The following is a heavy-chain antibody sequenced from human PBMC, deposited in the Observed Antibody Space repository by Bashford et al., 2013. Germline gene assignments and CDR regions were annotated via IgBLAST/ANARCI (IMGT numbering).Heavy chain of an antibody. Sequence: SSETLSLTCAVYGGSFTDHFWTWIRQSPGKGLEAIGEIWQSGSKTYSPSLRSRVTLSADTSKKQFSLTLTSVTAADTAVYFCARLRPTPTSTSRGRLYFYYMDVWGKGASVTVSS. CDR1: GGSFTDHF. CDR3: ARLRPTPTSTSRGRLYFYYMDV. V-gene: IGHV4-34*01. D-gene: IGHD5-12*01. J-gene: IGHJ6*03. CDR2: IWQSGSK.